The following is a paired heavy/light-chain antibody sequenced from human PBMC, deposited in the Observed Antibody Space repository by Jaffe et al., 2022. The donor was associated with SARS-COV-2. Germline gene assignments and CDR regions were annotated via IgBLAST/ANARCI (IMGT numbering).Heavy chain of an antibody. CDR2: TYYRSKWYN. D-gene: IGHD1-26*01. CDR3: ARQRGGAFDI. V-gene: IGHV6-1*01. Sequence: QVQLQQSGPGLVKPSQTLSLTCAISGDSVSSDSAAWNWIRQSPSRGLEWLGRTYYRSKWYNDSPVSVKSRITINPDTSKNHLSLQLNFVTPEDTAVYYCARQRGGAFDIWGQGTMVTVSS. CDR1: GDSVSSDSAA. J-gene: IGHJ3*02.
Light chain of an antibody. CDR1: HSVSSY. CDR2: GAS. CDR3: QQYGSSPYT. Sequence: EIVLTQSPGTLSLSPGERVTLSCRASHSVSSYLAWYQQKPGQAPRLVIYGASSRATGIPDRFSGSGSGTDFTLTISRLEPEDFAVYYCQQYGSSPYTFGQGTKLEIK. V-gene: IGKV3-20*01. J-gene: IGKJ2*01.